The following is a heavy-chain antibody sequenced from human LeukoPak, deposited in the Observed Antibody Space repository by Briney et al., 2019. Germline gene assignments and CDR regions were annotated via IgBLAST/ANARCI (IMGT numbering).Heavy chain of an antibody. CDR1: GFTFSDYY. J-gene: IGHJ5*02. CDR3: ARDPAYYASTGYSPNWFDP. D-gene: IGHD3-22*01. V-gene: IGHV3-11*01. Sequence: PGGSLRLSCAASGFTFSDYYMSWIRQAPGKGLDWVSYISSSGTTVYYADSVRGRFTISRDNAKNSLCLQMNSLRAEDTAVYYCARDPAYYASTGYSPNWFDPWGQGTLVTVSS. CDR2: ISSSGTTV.